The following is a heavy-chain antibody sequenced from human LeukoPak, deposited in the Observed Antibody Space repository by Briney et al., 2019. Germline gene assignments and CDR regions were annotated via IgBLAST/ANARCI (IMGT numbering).Heavy chain of an antibody. CDR2: MYNSGS. J-gene: IGHJ5*02. V-gene: IGHV4-59*01. D-gene: IGHD3-10*01. CDR3: ARVLQKTVWGVPDKWFAP. CDR1: GAPIRSYS. Sequence: PSETLSLTCIVSGAPIRSYSWTWIRQPPGKGLEWIAYMYNSGSDPNPSLKSRVTISVDTSKNQFSLNLKSVTAADTAVYYCARVLQKTVWGVPDKWFAPWGRGIPVTVSS.